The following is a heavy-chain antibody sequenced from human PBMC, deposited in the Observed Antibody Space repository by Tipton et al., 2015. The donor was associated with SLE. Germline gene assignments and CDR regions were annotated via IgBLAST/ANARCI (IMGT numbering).Heavy chain of an antibody. CDR3: ARDIAAAGTNYVDY. V-gene: IGHV4-4*08. CDR2: IYTSGST. D-gene: IGHD6-13*01. J-gene: IGHJ4*02. Sequence: TLFLTCTVSGGSISSYYWSWIRQPPGKGLEWIGRIYTSGSTNYNPSLKSRVTISVDTSKNQLSLKLSSVTAADTAVYYCARDIAAAGTNYVDYWGQGTLVTVSS. CDR1: GGSISSYY.